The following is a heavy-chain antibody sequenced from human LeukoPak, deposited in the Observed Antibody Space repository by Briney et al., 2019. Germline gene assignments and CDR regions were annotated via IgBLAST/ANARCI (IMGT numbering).Heavy chain of an antibody. CDR1: GYSFTSYW. CDR3: ARHVSGDYFHRWWFDP. Sequence: RGESLKISCKGSGYSFTSYWISWVRQMPGKGLEWMGRIDPSDSYTNYSPSFQGHVTISADKSISTAYLQWSSLKASDTAMYYCARHVSGDYFHRWWFDPWGQGTLVTVSS. CDR2: IDPSDSYT. J-gene: IGHJ5*02. D-gene: IGHD4-17*01. V-gene: IGHV5-10-1*01.